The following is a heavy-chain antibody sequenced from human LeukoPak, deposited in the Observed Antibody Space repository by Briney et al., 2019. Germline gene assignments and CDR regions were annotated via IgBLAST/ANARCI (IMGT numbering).Heavy chain of an antibody. CDR1: GGTFSSYA. CDR2: IIPIFGTA. CDR3: ARDDEKLKGDYGDYYYYYYMDV. J-gene: IGHJ6*03. Sequence: SVKVSCKASGGTFSSYAISWVRQAPGQGLEWMGGIIPIFGTANYAQKFQGRVTITTDESTSTAYMELSSLRSEDTAVYYCARDDEKLKGDYGDYYYYYYMDVWGKGTTVTVSS. D-gene: IGHD4-17*01. V-gene: IGHV1-69*05.